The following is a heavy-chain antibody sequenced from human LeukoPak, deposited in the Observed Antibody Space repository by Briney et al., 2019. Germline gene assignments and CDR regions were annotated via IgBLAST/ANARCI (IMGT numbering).Heavy chain of an antibody. Sequence: SETLSLTCTVSGGSISSYYWSWIRQPPGKGLEWRGYIYYSGSTNYNPSLKSRVTISVDTSKNQVSLKVSSVTAADTAVYYCARVGSGSSYYFDYWGQGTLVTVSS. D-gene: IGHD1-26*01. CDR2: IYYSGST. CDR3: ARVGSGSSYYFDY. CDR1: GGSISSYY. V-gene: IGHV4-59*01. J-gene: IGHJ4*02.